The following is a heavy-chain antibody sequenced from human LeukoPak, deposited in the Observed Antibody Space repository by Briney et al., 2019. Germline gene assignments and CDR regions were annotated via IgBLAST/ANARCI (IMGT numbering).Heavy chain of an antibody. D-gene: IGHD5-24*01. CDR3: ARGGDAYINNWFDP. J-gene: IGHJ5*02. Sequence: ASVKVSCKASGYTFTGYYMHWVRQAPGQGLEWMGWINPHTGGTNYAQKFQGRVTMTRDTSVTTAYLDLSSLRSDATAIYYCARGGDAYINNWFDPWGQGTLVTVSS. CDR2: INPHTGGT. CDR1: GYTFTGYY. V-gene: IGHV1-2*02.